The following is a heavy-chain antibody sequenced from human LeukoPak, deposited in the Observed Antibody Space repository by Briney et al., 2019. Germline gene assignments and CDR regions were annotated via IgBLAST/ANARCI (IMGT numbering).Heavy chain of an antibody. V-gene: IGHV3-23*01. J-gene: IGHJ4*02. D-gene: IGHD6-13*01. CDR1: GFTFSNYA. Sequence: QPGGSLRLSCTASGFTFSNYAMSWVRQAPGKGLEWVSTITGSGDSTYNADSVKGRFTISRDNSENTMNLQMNSLRAEDTAVYYCAKGGLWYGKNDHWGQGTLVTVSS. CDR2: ITGSGDST. CDR3: AKGGLWYGKNDH.